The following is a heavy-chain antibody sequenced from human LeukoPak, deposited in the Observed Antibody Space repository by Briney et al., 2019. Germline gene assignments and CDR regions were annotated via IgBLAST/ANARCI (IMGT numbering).Heavy chain of an antibody. CDR3: ARGGLLWSRGFFDY. CDR1: GYTFTSYA. J-gene: IGHJ4*02. Sequence: EASVKVSCKASGYTFTSYAMHWVRQAPGQRLESMGWINAGNGNTKYSQKFQGRVTITRDTSASTAYMELSSLRSEDTAVYYCARGGLLWSRGFFDYWGQGTLVTVSS. D-gene: IGHD3-10*01. V-gene: IGHV1-3*01. CDR2: INAGNGNT.